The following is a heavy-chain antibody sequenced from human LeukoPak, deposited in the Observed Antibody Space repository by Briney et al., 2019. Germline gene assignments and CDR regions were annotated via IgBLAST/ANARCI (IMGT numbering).Heavy chain of an antibody. CDR1: GFTFNSYA. J-gene: IGHJ3*02. CDR3: ARGDGYNPWSVRDAFDI. Sequence: GGSLRLSCAASGFTFNSYAMHWVRQAPGKGLEWVAVISYDGSNKYYADSVKGRFTISRDNSKNTLYLQMNSLRAEDTAVYYCARGDGYNPWSVRDAFDIWGQGTMVTVSS. CDR2: ISYDGSNK. D-gene: IGHD5-24*01. V-gene: IGHV3-30*01.